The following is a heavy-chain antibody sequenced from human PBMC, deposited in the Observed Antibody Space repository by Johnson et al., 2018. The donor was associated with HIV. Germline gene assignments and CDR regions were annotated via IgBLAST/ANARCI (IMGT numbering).Heavy chain of an antibody. CDR1: GFISSSYS. V-gene: IGHV3-30*04. CDR2: ISYDGNSK. D-gene: IGHD4-17*01. J-gene: IGHJ3*02. CDR3: ARALRDAFDI. Sequence: QVQLVESGGGVVQPGRSLRLSCAASGFISSSYSMHWVRQAPGRGLEWVAVISYDGNSKYYADSVRGRFTISRDNSKNALFLQMNSLRAEDTSLYYGARALRDAFDIWGQGTMVNVSS.